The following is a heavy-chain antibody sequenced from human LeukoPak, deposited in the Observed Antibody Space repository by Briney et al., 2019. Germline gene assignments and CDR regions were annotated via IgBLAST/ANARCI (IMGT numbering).Heavy chain of an antibody. Sequence: GASLQISCKGSGYIFTSYWIGWVRQMPGKGLEWMGIIYPGDSDTRYSPSFQGQVTISADKSISTAYLQWSSLKASDTAMYYCARSPLYSYGTNFDYWGQGTLVTVSS. J-gene: IGHJ4*02. D-gene: IGHD5-18*01. CDR2: IYPGDSDT. CDR3: ARSPLYSYGTNFDY. V-gene: IGHV5-51*01. CDR1: GYIFTSYW.